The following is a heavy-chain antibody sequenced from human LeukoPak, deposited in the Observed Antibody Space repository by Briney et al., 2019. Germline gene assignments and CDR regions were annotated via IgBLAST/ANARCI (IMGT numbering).Heavy chain of an antibody. CDR1: GFTFSSYG. D-gene: IGHD2-2*02. Sequence: GGSLRLSCAASGFTFSSYGLHWVRQAPGKGLEWVAVISYDGSNEDYADSVKGRFTISRDNSKNTLYLQMNSLRAEDTAVYYCAKGGEKYQLLYDYFDYWGQGTLVTVSS. CDR3: AKGGEKYQLLYDYFDY. J-gene: IGHJ4*02. V-gene: IGHV3-30*18. CDR2: ISYDGSNE.